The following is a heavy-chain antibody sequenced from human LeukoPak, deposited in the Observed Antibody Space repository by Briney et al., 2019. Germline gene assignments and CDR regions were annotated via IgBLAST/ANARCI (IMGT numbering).Heavy chain of an antibody. Sequence: PSETLSLTCAVYGGSFSGYYWSWIRQPPGKGLEWIGEINHSGSTNYNPSLKSRVTISVDTSKNQFSLKLSSVTAADTAVYYCARAAGYSSSFKNYDAFDIWGQGTMVTVSS. CDR1: GGSFSGYY. CDR2: INHSGST. V-gene: IGHV4-34*01. CDR3: ARAAGYSSSFKNYDAFDI. J-gene: IGHJ3*02. D-gene: IGHD6-6*01.